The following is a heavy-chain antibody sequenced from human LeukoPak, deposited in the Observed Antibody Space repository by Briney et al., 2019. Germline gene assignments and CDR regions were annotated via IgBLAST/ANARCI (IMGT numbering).Heavy chain of an antibody. CDR2: IYSGGSQ. J-gene: IGHJ4*02. CDR3: ARGKGVVPVFDY. V-gene: IGHV3-66*01. D-gene: IGHD2-2*01. Sequence: GGSLRLSCAASGFTVSSNYMSWVRQAPGKGLEWVSVIYSGGSQYYADSVKGRFTISRDNSKNTLYLQMNSLRAEDTAVYYCARGKGVVPVFDYWGQGTLVSVSS. CDR1: GFTVSSNY.